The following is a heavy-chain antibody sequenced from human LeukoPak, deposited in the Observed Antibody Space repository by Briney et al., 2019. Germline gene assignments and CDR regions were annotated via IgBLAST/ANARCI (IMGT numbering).Heavy chain of an antibody. CDR1: GFTFDDYA. Sequence: PGGSLRLSCAASGFTFDDYAMHWVRRAPGKGLEWVSGISWNSGSIGYADSVKGRFTISRDNAKNSLYLQMNSLRAEDTAVYYCAKDRGKVAARHTVGLDYWGQGTLVTVSS. J-gene: IGHJ4*02. D-gene: IGHD6-6*01. CDR2: ISWNSGSI. V-gene: IGHV3-9*01. CDR3: AKDRGKVAARHTVGLDY.